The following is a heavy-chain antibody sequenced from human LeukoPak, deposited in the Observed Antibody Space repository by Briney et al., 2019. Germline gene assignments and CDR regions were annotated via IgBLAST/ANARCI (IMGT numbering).Heavy chain of an antibody. CDR3: ASREGTRSSSWSAFDV. D-gene: IGHD6-13*01. CDR2: IHHTGST. J-gene: IGHJ3*01. CDR1: GGSIRSGGFY. Sequence: SSETLSLTCTVSGGSIRSGGFYGSWIRQHPGKGLEWIGYIHHTGSTYYNPSLKSRLSISVDTPKNQFSLRLSSVTAADTAVYYCASREGTRSSSWSAFDVWGQGTLVTVSS. V-gene: IGHV4-31*03.